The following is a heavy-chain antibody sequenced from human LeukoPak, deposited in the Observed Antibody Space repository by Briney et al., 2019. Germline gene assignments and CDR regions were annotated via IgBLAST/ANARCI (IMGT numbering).Heavy chain of an antibody. D-gene: IGHD3-9*01. Sequence: SETLSLTCTVSGGSISSYYWSWIRQPAGKGLEWIGRIYTSGSTNYNPSLKSRVTMSVDTSKNQFSLKLTSVTAADTAVYYCAKEESDWSSLGYYYHYMDAWGKGTTVTISS. V-gene: IGHV4-4*07. CDR3: AKEESDWSSLGYYYHYMDA. CDR2: IYTSGST. J-gene: IGHJ6*03. CDR1: GGSISSYY.